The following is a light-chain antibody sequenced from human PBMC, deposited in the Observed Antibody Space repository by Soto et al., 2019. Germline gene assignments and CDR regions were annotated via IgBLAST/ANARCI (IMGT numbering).Light chain of an antibody. CDR2: KAS. V-gene: IGKV1-5*03. J-gene: IGKJ1*01. CDR1: QTISSS. Sequence: DIQMTQSPSTLSASVGDRVTITCRASQTISSSLAWYQQKPGKAPNLLIYKASSLESGVPSRFNGSGSGTEFTLTINSVQPEDFATYYCQQYSSFWTFGQGTKVEIK. CDR3: QQYSSFWT.